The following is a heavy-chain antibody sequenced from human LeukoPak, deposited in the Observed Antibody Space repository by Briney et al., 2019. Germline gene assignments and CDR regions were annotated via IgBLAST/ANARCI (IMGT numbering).Heavy chain of an antibody. V-gene: IGHV3-11*01. CDR3: ARGARWAYYLDY. Sequence: GGSLRLSCTASVFTFSDYYMSWIRHTPGKGLEWLSYISTRDNTIQYADSVKGRFTISRDNANNSVFLQMNNLRAEDSAIYYCARGARWAYYLDYWGQGSLVTVSS. J-gene: IGHJ4*02. CDR2: ISTRDNTI. CDR1: VFTFSDYY. D-gene: IGHD4-23*01.